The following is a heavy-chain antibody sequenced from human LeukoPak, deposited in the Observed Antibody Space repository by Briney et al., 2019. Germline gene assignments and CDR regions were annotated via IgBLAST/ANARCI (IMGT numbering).Heavy chain of an antibody. CDR2: INSDGSST. D-gene: IGHD3-22*01. CDR3: ARDSYYYDSSDYRTKRDAFDI. Sequence: GGSLRLSCAAYGFTFSSYWMHWVRQAPGKGLVWVSRINSDGSSTSYADSVKGRFTISRDNAKNTLYLQMNSLRAEDTAVYYCARDSYYYDSSDYRTKRDAFDIWGQGTMVTVSS. J-gene: IGHJ3*02. V-gene: IGHV3-74*01. CDR1: GFTFSSYW.